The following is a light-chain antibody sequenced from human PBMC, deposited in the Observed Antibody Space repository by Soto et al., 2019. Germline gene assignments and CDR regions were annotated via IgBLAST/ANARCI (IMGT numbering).Light chain of an antibody. CDR1: SSDVGGYNF. CDR3: SSFTRSRAYV. J-gene: IGLJ1*01. CDR2: EVS. V-gene: IGLV2-14*01. Sequence: QSVLTQPASVSGSPGQSITISCTGTSSDVGGYNFVSWYQQQSGKAPKLMIHEVSNRPSGVSNRFSGFKSGNTASLTISGLQAEDEADYYCSSFTRSRAYVFGSGTKVTV.